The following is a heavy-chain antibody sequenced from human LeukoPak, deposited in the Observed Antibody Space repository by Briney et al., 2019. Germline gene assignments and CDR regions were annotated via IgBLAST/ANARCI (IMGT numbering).Heavy chain of an antibody. CDR1: GLTFSSSW. CDR3: ARDLAYSRLDY. D-gene: IGHD5-18*01. V-gene: IGHV3-7*01. CDR2: INPDGNKK. J-gene: IGHJ4*02. Sequence: GGSLRLSCAVSGLTFSSSWMDWVRQAPGKGLEWVASINPDGNKKYSADSVKGRFTISRDNAENSLYLQTNSLRVEDTAFYYCARDLAYSRLDYWGQGMLVTVSS.